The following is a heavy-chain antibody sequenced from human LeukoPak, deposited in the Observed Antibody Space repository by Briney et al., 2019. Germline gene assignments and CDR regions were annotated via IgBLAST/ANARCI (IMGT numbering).Heavy chain of an antibody. Sequence: GGSLRLSCAASGFTFSSYAMSWVRQAPGMGLEWVSSIGSSGDITYYADSVKGRFTISRENSKNTLYLQMNSLRAEDTAVYYCAKETDYGGNFDFWGQGTLATVSS. CDR2: IGSSGDIT. V-gene: IGHV3-23*01. D-gene: IGHD4-23*01. CDR3: AKETDYGGNFDF. CDR1: GFTFSSYA. J-gene: IGHJ4*02.